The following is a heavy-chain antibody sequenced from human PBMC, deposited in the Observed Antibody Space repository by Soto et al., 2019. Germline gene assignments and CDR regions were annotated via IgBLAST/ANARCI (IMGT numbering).Heavy chain of an antibody. CDR1: GGTFSNYG. CDR2: IIPIFGTR. CDR3: ARGSGYDNGGAFDS. V-gene: IGHV1-69*06. Sequence: QVQLVQSGAEVKKPGSSVKVSCRASGGTFSNYGISWVRQAPGEGLEWMGGIIPIFGTRNHAQKFQGRVTITADKSTSTAYMELSSLRSEDTAVYYCARGSGYDNGGAFDSWRQGTMVTVSS. D-gene: IGHD3-22*01. J-gene: IGHJ3*02.